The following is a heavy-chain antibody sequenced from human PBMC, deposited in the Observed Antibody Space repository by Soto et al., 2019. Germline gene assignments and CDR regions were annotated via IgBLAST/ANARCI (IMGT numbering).Heavy chain of an antibody. J-gene: IGHJ3*02. V-gene: IGHV3-13*01. CDR1: GFTFSSYD. Sequence: EVQLVESGGGLVEPGGSLRLSCAASGFTFSSYDMHWVRQATGKGLEWVSAIGTAGDTYYPGSVKGRFTISRENAKNSLYLQMNSLRAGETAVYYCARAGPRSRAFDIWGQGTMVTVSS. CDR3: ARAGPRSRAFDI. CDR2: IGTAGDT. D-gene: IGHD3-10*01.